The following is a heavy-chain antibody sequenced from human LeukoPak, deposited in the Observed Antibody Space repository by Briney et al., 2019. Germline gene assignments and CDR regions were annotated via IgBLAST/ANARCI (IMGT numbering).Heavy chain of an antibody. J-gene: IGHJ6*03. Sequence: SETLSLTCTASGGSISSYYWSWIRQPPGKGLEWIGYIYYSGSTDYNPSLKSRVTISVDTSKNQFSLKLSSVTAADTAVYYCARVNSYYYMDVWGKGTTVTISS. CDR3: ARVNSYYYMDV. CDR1: GGSISSYY. CDR2: IYYSGST. V-gene: IGHV4-59*12.